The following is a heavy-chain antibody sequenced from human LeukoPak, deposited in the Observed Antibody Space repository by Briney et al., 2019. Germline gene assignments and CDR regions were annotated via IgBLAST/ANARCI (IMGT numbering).Heavy chain of an antibody. J-gene: IGHJ3*02. V-gene: IGHV4-61*02. CDR1: GGSISSGSYY. D-gene: IGHD3-22*01. CDR2: IYTSGGT. Sequence: SETLSLTCTVSGGSISSGSYYWSWIRQPAGTGLEWIGRIYTSGGTNYNPSLKRRVTISVDTSKNQFSLKLSSVTAADTAVYYCARVASGYYSDAFDIWGQGTMVTVSS. CDR3: ARVASGYYSDAFDI.